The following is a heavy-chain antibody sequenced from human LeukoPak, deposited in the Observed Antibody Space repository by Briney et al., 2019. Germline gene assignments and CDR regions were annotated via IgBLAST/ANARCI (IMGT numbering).Heavy chain of an antibody. CDR2: IYPNRGGT. CDR3: ARAYDGSGNLDY. D-gene: IGHD3-22*01. Sequence: ASVKVSCKGSGYTFTDYYMHWVRQAPGQGLEWMGWIYPNRGGTNYAQKFQGRVTMTRDTSINTVYMELSRLRSDDTAVYYCARAYDGSGNLDYWGQGILVTVSS. J-gene: IGHJ4*02. CDR1: GYTFTDYY. V-gene: IGHV1-2*02.